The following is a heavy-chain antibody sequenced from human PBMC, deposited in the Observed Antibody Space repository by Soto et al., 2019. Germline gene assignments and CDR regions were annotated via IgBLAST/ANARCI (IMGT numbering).Heavy chain of an antibody. V-gene: IGHV1-18*01. CDR1: GYTFTSYG. D-gene: IGHD4-17*01. CDR3: ARDPPSMTTVTNNWFDP. CDR2: ISAYNGNT. Sequence: ASVKVSCKASGYTFTSYGISWVRQAPGQGLEWMGWISAYNGNTNYAQKLQGRVTMTTDTSTSTAHMELRSLRSDDTAVYYCARDPPSMTTVTNNWFDPWGQGTLVTVSS. J-gene: IGHJ5*02.